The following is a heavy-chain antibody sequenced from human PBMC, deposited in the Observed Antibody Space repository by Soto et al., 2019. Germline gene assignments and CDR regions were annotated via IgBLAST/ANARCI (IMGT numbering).Heavy chain of an antibody. J-gene: IGHJ4*02. V-gene: IGHV2-5*02. CDR2: IYWDDDK. Sequence: QITLKESGPALVKPTQTLTLTCTFSGFSLSTSGVGVGWIRQPPGKALEWLALIYWDDDKRYRPSLKSRLTIPTDTSKNQVLLTMTTMDPVDTATYYCAHRPDSGWRFDCWGQGTLVTVSS. CDR1: GFSLSTSGVG. CDR3: AHRPDSGWRFDC. D-gene: IGHD6-19*01.